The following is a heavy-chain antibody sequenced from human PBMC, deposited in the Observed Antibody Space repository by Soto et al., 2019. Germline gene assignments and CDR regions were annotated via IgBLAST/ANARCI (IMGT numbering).Heavy chain of an antibody. CDR3: AKDSNKYSSSLRGRYFDY. CDR2: ISGGGSNT. J-gene: IGHJ4*02. Sequence: PTVSCAASGFNCSSYGVGWVSKAQGKGLEWVSGISGGGSNTFYADSVKGRFTISRDNSKNTLLLQMNSLGAEDTAVYYCAKDSNKYSSSLRGRYFDYWGQG. CDR1: GFNCSSYG. D-gene: IGHD4-4*01. V-gene: IGHV3-23*01.